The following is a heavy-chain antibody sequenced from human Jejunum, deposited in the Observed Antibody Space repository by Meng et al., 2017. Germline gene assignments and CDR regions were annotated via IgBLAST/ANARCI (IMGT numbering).Heavy chain of an antibody. V-gene: IGHV1-69*04. CDR1: GGTHNSYA. J-gene: IGHJ5*02. CDR3: AREEVGDYWFDP. CDR2: IIPILGVT. D-gene: IGHD3-16*01. Sequence: SVKVSCKTSGGTHNSYAVVWMRQAPGQGLEWMGKIIPILGVTHYAQKFQGRVTITADKSTRTAYMELSSLRSEETAVYYCAREEVGDYWFDPWGQGSLVTVSS.